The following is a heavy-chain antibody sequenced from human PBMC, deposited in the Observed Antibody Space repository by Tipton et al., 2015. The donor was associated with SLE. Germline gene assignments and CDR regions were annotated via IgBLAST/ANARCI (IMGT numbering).Heavy chain of an antibody. CDR3: ARSLVATGDAFDI. J-gene: IGHJ3*02. Sequence: SLRLSCGASGFTFSSYWMHWVRQAPGKGLVWVSRINSDGSSTSYADSVKGRFTISRDNAKNTLYLQMNSLRAEDTAVYYCARSLVATGDAFDIWGQGTMVTVSS. CDR1: GFTFSSYW. CDR2: INSDGSST. D-gene: IGHD5-12*01. V-gene: IGHV3-74*01.